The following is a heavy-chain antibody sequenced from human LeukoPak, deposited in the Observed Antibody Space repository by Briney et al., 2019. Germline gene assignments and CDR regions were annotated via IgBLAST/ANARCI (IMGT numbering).Heavy chain of an antibody. Sequence: ASVKVSCKASGYTFTSYGISWVRQAPGQGLEWMGWISAYNGNTNYAQRLQGRVTMTTDTSTSTAYMEPRSLRSDDTAVYYCARLGIAARPLDYWGQGTLVTVSS. J-gene: IGHJ4*02. CDR2: ISAYNGNT. D-gene: IGHD6-6*01. CDR3: ARLGIAARPLDY. V-gene: IGHV1-18*01. CDR1: GYTFTSYG.